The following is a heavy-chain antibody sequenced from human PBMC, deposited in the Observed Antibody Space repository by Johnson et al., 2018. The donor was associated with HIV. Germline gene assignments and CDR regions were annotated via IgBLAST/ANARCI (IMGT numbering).Heavy chain of an antibody. D-gene: IGHD2-21*01. CDR1: GFAFRTYW. V-gene: IGHV3-74*03. CDR2: IYNDGSRT. J-gene: IGHJ3*01. CDR3: AKVDCGGDTCAGYDPFDL. Sequence: VQLVESGGGFVQPGGSLRLSCAASGFAFRTYWMVWVRQVPGKGPVWVARIYNDGSRTTYADSVRGRFNISRDNAKYTVDLQMNSLRVEDTAVYYCAKVDCGGDTCAGYDPFDLWGQGTLVTVSS.